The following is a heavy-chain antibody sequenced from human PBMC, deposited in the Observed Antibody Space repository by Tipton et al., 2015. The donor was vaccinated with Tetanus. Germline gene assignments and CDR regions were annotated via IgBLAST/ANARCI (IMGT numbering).Heavy chain of an antibody. J-gene: IGHJ4*02. V-gene: IGHV3-30-3*01. Sequence: SLRLSCTASGFTFRSYAMHWVRQAPGRRLEWAGAISYDGSKKHYADSVKGRFTISRDNSKDTLFLQMNSLKFEDTSLFYCARDLMFHGAGPSHFDCWGQGPLVSLSS. CDR2: ISYDGSKK. D-gene: IGHD3-10*02. CDR3: ARDLMFHGAGPSHFDC. CDR1: GFTFRSYA.